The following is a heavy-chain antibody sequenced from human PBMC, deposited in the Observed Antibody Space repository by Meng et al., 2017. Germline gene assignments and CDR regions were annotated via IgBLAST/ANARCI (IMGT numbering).Heavy chain of an antibody. Sequence: GESLKISCAASGFTFSSYWMHWVRQAPGKGLVWVSRINSDGSSTSYADSVKGRFTISRDNAKNSLYLQMNSLRAEDTVVYYCARDREAYCGGDCYSDFDYWGQGTLVTVSS. V-gene: IGHV3-74*01. J-gene: IGHJ4*02. CDR1: GFTFSSYW. CDR3: ARDREAYCGGDCYSDFDY. D-gene: IGHD2-21*02. CDR2: INSDGSST.